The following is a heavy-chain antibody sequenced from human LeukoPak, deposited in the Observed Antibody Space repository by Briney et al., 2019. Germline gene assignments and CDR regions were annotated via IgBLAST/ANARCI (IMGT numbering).Heavy chain of an antibody. J-gene: IGHJ6*04. V-gene: IGHV1-2*02. CDR1: GYTFTNYY. D-gene: IGHD2-8*01. CDR3: AGIPVGVALHQVPV. CDR2: INPNSGGT. Sequence: PGASVKVSCKASGYTFTNYYMHWVRQAPGQGLEWMGWINPNSGGTNYAQKFQGRVTMTRDTSISTAYMELSRLRSDDTAVYYCAGIPVGVALHQVPVWGKGTTVTVSS.